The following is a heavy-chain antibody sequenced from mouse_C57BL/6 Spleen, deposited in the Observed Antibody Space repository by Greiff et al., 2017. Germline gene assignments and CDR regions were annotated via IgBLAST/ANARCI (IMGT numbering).Heavy chain of an antibody. CDR1: GFHIKDYY. CDR3: TSKEGYYAMDY. Sequence: VQLQQSGAELVRPGASVKLSCTASGFHIKDYYMHWVKQRPEQGLEWIGRIDPEDGDTEYAPKFQGKATMTADTSSNTAYLQLSSLTSEDTAVYYCTSKEGYYAMDYWGQGTSVTVSS. J-gene: IGHJ4*01. D-gene: IGHD1-3*01. CDR2: IDPEDGDT. V-gene: IGHV14-1*01.